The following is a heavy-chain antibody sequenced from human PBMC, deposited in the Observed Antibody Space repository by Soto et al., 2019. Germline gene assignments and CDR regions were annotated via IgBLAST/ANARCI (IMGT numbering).Heavy chain of an antibody. CDR3: XXXXXXXXXXFDY. CDR1: GFTFGSYG. V-gene: IGHV3-33*03. Sequence: QVQLVESGGGVVQPGRSLGLSCAASGFTFGSYGMHWVXXXXXXXXEWVSVIWYDGSNKYYADSVKGRFTISRDNSKXXXXXXXXXXXXXXXXXXXXXXXXXXXXXXFDYWGQGTLVTVSS. J-gene: IGHJ4*02. CDR2: IWYDGSNK.